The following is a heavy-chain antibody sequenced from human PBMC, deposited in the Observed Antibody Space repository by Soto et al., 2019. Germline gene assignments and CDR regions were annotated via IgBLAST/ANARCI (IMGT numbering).Heavy chain of an antibody. CDR3: ASLPSWELLTHTYNWFDP. D-gene: IGHD1-26*01. J-gene: IGHJ5*02. CDR1: GFTFSSYA. CDR2: ISYDGSNK. V-gene: IGHV3-30-3*01. Sequence: PGGSLRLSCAASGFTFSSYAMHWVRQAPGKGLEWVAVISYDGSNKYYADSVKGRFTISRDNSKNTLYLQMNSLRAEDTAVYYCASLPSWELLTHTYNWFDPWGQGTLVTVSS.